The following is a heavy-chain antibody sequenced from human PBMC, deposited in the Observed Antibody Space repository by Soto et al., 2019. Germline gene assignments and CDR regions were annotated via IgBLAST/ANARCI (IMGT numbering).Heavy chain of an antibody. V-gene: IGHV3-21*01. CDR1: GFTFSSYS. Sequence: LRLSCAASGFTFSSYSMNWVRQAPGKGLEWVSSISSSSSYIYYADSVKGRFTISRDNAKNSLYLQMNSLRAEDTAVYYCARLGRYFDWPSDYWAREPWSPSPQ. CDR3: ARLGRYFDWPSDY. J-gene: IGHJ4*02. CDR2: ISSSSSYI. D-gene: IGHD3-9*01.